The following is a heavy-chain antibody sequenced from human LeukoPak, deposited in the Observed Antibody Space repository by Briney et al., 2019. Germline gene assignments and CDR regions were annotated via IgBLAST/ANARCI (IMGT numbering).Heavy chain of an antibody. CDR3: ARFGGWYAFDI. V-gene: IGHV4-34*01. CDR2: INHSGST. CDR1: GGSLSGYY. Sequence: PSETLSLTCAVYGGSLSGYYWSWIRQPPGKGLEWIGEINHSGSTNYNPSLKSRVTISVDTSKNQFSLKLSSVTAADTAVYYCARFGGWYAFDIWGQGTMVTVSS. J-gene: IGHJ3*02. D-gene: IGHD6-19*01.